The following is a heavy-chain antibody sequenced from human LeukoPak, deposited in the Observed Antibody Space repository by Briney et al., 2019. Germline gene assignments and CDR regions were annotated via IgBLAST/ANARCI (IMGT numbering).Heavy chain of an antibody. J-gene: IGHJ6*02. CDR3: AKEIFSGPIFEVVIYYYYGMDV. Sequence: GGSLRLSCAASGFTFSSYAMSWVRQAPGKGLEWVSAISGSGGSTYYADSVKGRFTISRDNSKNTLYLQMNSLRAEDTAVYYCAKEIFSGPIFEVVIYYYYGMDVWGQGTTVTVSS. CDR1: GFTFSSYA. CDR2: ISGSGGST. D-gene: IGHD3-3*01. V-gene: IGHV3-23*01.